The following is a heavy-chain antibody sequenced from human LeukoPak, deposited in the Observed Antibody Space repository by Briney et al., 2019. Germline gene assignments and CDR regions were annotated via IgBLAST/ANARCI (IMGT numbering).Heavy chain of an antibody. J-gene: IGHJ2*01. D-gene: IGHD2-15*01. Sequence: GGSLILACAASGFTFSTYTINWVRQAPGKGLEWVSSISSTSSYIYFADSLKGRFTISRDNAKNSLYLQMNSLRAEDTAAYYCARDGVMVAASPSYWYFDLWGRGTLVTVSS. CDR3: ARDGVMVAASPSYWYFDL. CDR2: ISSTSSYI. V-gene: IGHV3-21*01. CDR1: GFTFSTYT.